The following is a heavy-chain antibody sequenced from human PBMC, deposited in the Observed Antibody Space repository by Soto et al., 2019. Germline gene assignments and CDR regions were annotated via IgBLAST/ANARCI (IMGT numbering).Heavy chain of an antibody. V-gene: IGHV4-34*01. J-gene: IGHJ4*02. CDR3: TPAPRQSRTAVAGTTGD. Sequence: PEALSLTCAVYGWSFSDYYSSWILQPPGRGLEWIVELNHSGNTNYNPSLKSRVTIPLETSKNQFSLKLSSVTPADTAVYYCTPAPRQSRTAVAGTTGDWRQGTLVTVSS. CDR1: GWSFSDYY. D-gene: IGHD6-19*01. CDR2: LNHSGNT.